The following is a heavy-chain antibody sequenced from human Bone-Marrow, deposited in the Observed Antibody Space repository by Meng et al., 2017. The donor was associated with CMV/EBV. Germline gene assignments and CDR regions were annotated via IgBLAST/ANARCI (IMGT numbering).Heavy chain of an antibody. Sequence: LSLTCAASGFTVSSNYMSWVRQAPGKGLEWVSVIYSGGSTYYADSVKGRFTISRDNSKNTLYLQMNSLRAEDTAVYYCASDLVVPAARAVYWGQGMLVTVSS. CDR2: IYSGGST. CDR3: ASDLVVPAARAVY. D-gene: IGHD2-2*01. V-gene: IGHV3-53*01. J-gene: IGHJ4*02. CDR1: GFTVSSNY.